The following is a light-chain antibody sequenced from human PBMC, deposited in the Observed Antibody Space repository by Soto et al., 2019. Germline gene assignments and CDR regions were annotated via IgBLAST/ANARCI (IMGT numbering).Light chain of an antibody. V-gene: IGKV3-15*01. CDR3: QRYDNSPLT. CDR1: QSISGN. CDR2: HTS. Sequence: EILLTQSPSTLSVSAGESATLSCRASQSISGNLAWYQQKPGLSPRLLIYHTSTRATGVPARYSGSGSGTEFSLTINSLQSEDSAVYYCQRYDNSPLTFGGGTKVDIK. J-gene: IGKJ4*01.